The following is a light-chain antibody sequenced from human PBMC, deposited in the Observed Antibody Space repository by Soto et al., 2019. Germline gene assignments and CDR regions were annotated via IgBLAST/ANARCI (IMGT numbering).Light chain of an antibody. V-gene: IGKV3-20*01. CDR3: QQYGGSPRM. CDR1: QTISSF. CDR2: GAS. Sequence: EVMLTQSPGTLSLSPGEGATLSCRASQTISSFLAWYQQKRGQAPRLLIHGASNRATGIPDRFSGSGSGTDFTLTITRLEPEDFAVYYCQQYGGSPRMFGQGTKVDIK. J-gene: IGKJ1*01.